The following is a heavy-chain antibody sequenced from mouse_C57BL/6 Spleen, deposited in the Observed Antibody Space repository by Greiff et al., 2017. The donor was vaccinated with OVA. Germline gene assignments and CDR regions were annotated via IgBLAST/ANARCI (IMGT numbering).Heavy chain of an antibody. D-gene: IGHD1-1*01. Sequence: VQLQQSGPGLVAPSQSLSITCTVSGFSLTSYGVDWVRQPPGKGLEWLGVIWGGGRTNYNSHLMSRLSISKDNSKSQVFLKMNSLQTDDTAMYYSAQHENYGSSYDAWFAYWGQGTLVTVSA. V-gene: IGHV2-9*01. CDR3: AQHENYGSSYDAWFAY. CDR1: GFSLTSYG. CDR2: IWGGGRT. J-gene: IGHJ3*01.